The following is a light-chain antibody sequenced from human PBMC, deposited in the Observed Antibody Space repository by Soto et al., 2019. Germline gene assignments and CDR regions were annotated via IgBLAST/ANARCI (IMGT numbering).Light chain of an antibody. J-gene: IGKJ4*01. V-gene: IGKV3-15*01. CDR2: DAS. CDR1: QSIRGS. CDR3: QQYNKWPLS. Sequence: EIVMTQSPDTLSVSPGERATLSCRASQSIRGSLAWYQQKPGQAPRLLIYDASTGATGIPDRFSASRSGTEFTLTISSLQSEDFAVYYCQQYNKWPLSFGGGTKVELK.